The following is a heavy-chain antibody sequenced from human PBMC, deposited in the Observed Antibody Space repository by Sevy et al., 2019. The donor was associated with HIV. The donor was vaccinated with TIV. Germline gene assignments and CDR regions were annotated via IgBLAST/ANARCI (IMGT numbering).Heavy chain of an antibody. D-gene: IGHD3-22*01. CDR1: GFTFSSYA. J-gene: IGHJ6*02. CDR2: ISGSGGST. Sequence: GGSLRLSCAASGFTFSSYAMSWVRQAPGKGLEWVSAISGSGGSTYYADSVKGRFTISRDNSKNTRYLQMNSLRAEDTAVYYCAGYDSSGYYYNSYYYYYGMDVWGQGTTVTVSS. CDR3: AGYDSSGYYYNSYYYYYGMDV. V-gene: IGHV3-23*01.